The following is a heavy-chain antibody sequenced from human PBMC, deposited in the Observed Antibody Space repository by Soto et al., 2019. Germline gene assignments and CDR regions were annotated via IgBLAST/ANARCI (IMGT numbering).Heavy chain of an antibody. CDR1: GGGFSTYA. V-gene: IGHV1-69*01. Sequence: QMQLVQSGAEVKKHGSSVKVSCKASGGGFSTYAVTWVRQAPGQGLEWMGGITPIFDTTNYAQKFQGRVTITADESTTTVHMELTSLTSEDTAVYYCATGGTTVTRRFDYWGQGTLVTVSS. J-gene: IGHJ4*02. CDR2: ITPIFDTT. CDR3: ATGGTTVTRRFDY. D-gene: IGHD4-17*01.